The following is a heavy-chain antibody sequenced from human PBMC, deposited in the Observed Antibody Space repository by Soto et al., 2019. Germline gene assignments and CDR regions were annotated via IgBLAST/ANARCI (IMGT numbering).Heavy chain of an antibody. CDR1: GGTLSIYG. J-gene: IGHJ3*02. Sequence: QVQLVQSGAEVKKPGSSVKVSCKASGGTLSIYGSSWVRQAPGQGLEWMGGTIPIFDTPNYAQKFQGRVTITADKSTSTAYMELSSLRSEDTAVYYCAIPYTSSFAFDIWGQGTVVTVSS. CDR2: TIPIFDTP. CDR3: AIPYTSSFAFDI. V-gene: IGHV1-69*06. D-gene: IGHD6-6*01.